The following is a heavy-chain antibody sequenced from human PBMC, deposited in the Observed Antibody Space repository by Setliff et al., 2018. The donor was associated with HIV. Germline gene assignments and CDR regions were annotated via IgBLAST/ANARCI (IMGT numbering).Heavy chain of an antibody. V-gene: IGHV4-59*08. CDR3: ARHWYSSSWYHVFDI. CDR1: GGSISSYY. J-gene: IGHJ3*02. CDR2: IYTSGST. Sequence: SETLSLTCTVSGGSISSYYWSWIRQPPGKGLEWIGYIYTSGSTNYNPSLKSRVTISVDTSKNQFSLKLSSVTAADTAVYYCARHWYSSSWYHVFDIWGQGTMVTVSS. D-gene: IGHD6-13*01.